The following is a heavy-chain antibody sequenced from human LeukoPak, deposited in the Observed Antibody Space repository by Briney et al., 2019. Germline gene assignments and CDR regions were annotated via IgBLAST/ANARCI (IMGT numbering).Heavy chain of an antibody. Sequence: PGGSLRLSCAASGFTFSSYEMNWVRQAPGKGLEWVSYISSSGSTIYYADSVKGRFTISRDNAKNSLYLQMNSLRAEDTAVYHCARENESEGSTWYSFTMPKGSTRYYYYYMDVWGKGTTVTISS. CDR1: GFTFSSYE. CDR2: ISSSGSTI. CDR3: ARENESEGSTWYSFTMPKGSTRYYYYYMDV. V-gene: IGHV3-48*03. J-gene: IGHJ6*03. D-gene: IGHD6-13*01.